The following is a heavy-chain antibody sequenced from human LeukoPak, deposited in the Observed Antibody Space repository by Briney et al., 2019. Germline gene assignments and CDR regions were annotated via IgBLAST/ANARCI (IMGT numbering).Heavy chain of an antibody. J-gene: IGHJ4*02. CDR1: GGTCSSYA. CDR2: IIPIFGRA. Sequence: SVKLSCKASGGTCSSYAISWVRQAPGQGLEWMGGIIPIFGRANYAQKFQGRVTITADKSTSTAYMELSSLRSEDTAVYYCARGAVDTAMVHFDYWGQGTLVTVSS. CDR3: ARGAVDTAMVHFDY. V-gene: IGHV1-69*06. D-gene: IGHD5-18*01.